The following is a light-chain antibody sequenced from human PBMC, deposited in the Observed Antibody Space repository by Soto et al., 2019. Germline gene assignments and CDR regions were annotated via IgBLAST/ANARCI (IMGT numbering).Light chain of an antibody. J-gene: IGLJ1*01. CDR3: SSYGGRYTPYV. CDR2: DVS. Sequence: SRFHGGAGTITCTRTTSDFGLYNYVSRYQQHPGKAPKLIIYDVSKRPSGVPDRFSGSKSGNTAYLTISGLQADDEGEYFCSSYGGRYTPYVFRPRTKCTVL. V-gene: IGLV2-11*01. CDR1: TSDFGLYNY.